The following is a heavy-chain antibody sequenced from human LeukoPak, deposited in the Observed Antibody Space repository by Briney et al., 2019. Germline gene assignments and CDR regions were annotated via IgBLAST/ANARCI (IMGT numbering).Heavy chain of an antibody. V-gene: IGHV3-30*18. J-gene: IGHJ4*02. CDR1: GFTFSSYC. D-gene: IGHD6-13*01. CDR2: ISYDGSNK. CDR3: AKDTGEQQLVPEYFDY. Sequence: GRSLRLSCAASGFTFSSYCMHWVRQAPGKGLEWVAVISYDGSNKYYADSVKGRFTISRDNSKNTLYLQMNSLRAEDTAVYYCAKDTGEQQLVPEYFDYWGQGTLVTVSS.